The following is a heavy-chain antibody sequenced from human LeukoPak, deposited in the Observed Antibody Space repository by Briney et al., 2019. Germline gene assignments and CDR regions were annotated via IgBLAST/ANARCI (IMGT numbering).Heavy chain of an antibody. D-gene: IGHD3-22*01. J-gene: IGHJ3*02. V-gene: IGHV4-39*07. CDR1: GGSMSSSSYY. CDR3: ARDVISNGYYILGAFDI. CDR2: IYYSGST. Sequence: TSETLSLTCTVSGGSMSSSSYYWGWIRQPPGKGLEWIGSIYYSGSTNYNPSLKSRVTISVDTSKNQFSLKLSSVTAADTAVYYCARDVISNGYYILGAFDIWGQGTMVTVSS.